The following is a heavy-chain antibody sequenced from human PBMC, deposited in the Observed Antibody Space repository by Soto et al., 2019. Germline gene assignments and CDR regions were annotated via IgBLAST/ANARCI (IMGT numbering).Heavy chain of an antibody. CDR2: IYYSGST. D-gene: IGHD3-10*01. J-gene: IGHJ4*02. CDR1: GGSISSGGYY. Sequence: QVQLQESGPGLVKPSQTLSLTCTVSGGSISSGGYYWSWIRQHPGKGLEWIGYIYYSGSTHYNPSLTSLVTISADTSKNQFSLKLSSVTAADTAVYYCASIVSSAHGEFSDWGQGTLVTVSS. V-gene: IGHV4-31*01. CDR3: ASIVSSAHGEFSD.